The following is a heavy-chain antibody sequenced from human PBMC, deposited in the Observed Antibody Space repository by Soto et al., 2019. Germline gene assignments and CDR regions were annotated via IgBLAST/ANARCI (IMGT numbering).Heavy chain of an antibody. D-gene: IGHD7-27*01. CDR2: IWYDGSNK. CDR3: ARADWGGPFDY. Sequence: GGSLRLSCAASGFTFSSYGMHWVRQAPGKGLEWVAVIWYDGSNKYYADSVKGRFTISRDNSKNTLYLQMNSLRAEDTAVYYCARADWGGPFDYWGQGTLVTVSS. CDR1: GFTFSSYG. J-gene: IGHJ4*02. V-gene: IGHV3-33*01.